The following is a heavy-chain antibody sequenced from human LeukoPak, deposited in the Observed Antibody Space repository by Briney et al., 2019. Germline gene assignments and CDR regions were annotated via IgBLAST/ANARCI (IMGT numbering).Heavy chain of an antibody. CDR2: IFHSGST. Sequence: PSETLSLTCSVSGYSISGGFYWGWIRQPPGNGLEWIGSIFHSGSTYYNPSLKSRVTISVDTSKNQFSLKLSSVTAADTAVYYCVRHVHSGWYDYFDYWGQGALVTVSS. V-gene: IGHV4-38-2*02. CDR1: GYSISGGFY. CDR3: VRHVHSGWYDYFDY. D-gene: IGHD6-19*01. J-gene: IGHJ4*02.